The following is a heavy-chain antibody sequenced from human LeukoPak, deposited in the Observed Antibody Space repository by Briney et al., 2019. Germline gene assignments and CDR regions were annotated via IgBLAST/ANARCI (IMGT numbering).Heavy chain of an antibody. CDR3: AIPYGPVAGPSAY. D-gene: IGHD6-19*01. CDR1: GFTFSSYA. V-gene: IGHV3-23*01. CDR2: ISGSGGSK. Sequence: PGGSLGLSCAASGFTFSSYAMSWVRQAPGKGLEGGSAISGSGGSKYYADAVGGRFNIPRDDSKHTLHRPVNSPRAEDTAVYYCAIPYGPVAGPSAYSGQGTLVTVSS. J-gene: IGHJ4*02.